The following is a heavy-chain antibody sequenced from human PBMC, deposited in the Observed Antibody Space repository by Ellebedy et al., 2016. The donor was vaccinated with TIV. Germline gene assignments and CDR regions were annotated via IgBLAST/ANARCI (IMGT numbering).Heavy chain of an antibody. CDR3: GRVTTLATGTGYYFDY. Sequence: GESLKISCAASGFTFSSYWMSWVRQAPGKGLEWVANIKEDGSEKNYVDSVKGRFTISRDNAKNSLYLQMNSLRAEDTAVYYCGRVTTLATGTGYYFDYWGQGTLVTVSS. V-gene: IGHV3-7*01. CDR2: IKEDGSEK. D-gene: IGHD4-17*01. J-gene: IGHJ4*02. CDR1: GFTFSSYW.